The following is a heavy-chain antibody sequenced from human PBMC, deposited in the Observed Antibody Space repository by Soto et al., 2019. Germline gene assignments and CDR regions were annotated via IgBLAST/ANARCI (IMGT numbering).Heavy chain of an antibody. V-gene: IGHV4-59*01. J-gene: IGHJ3*02. CDR3: ARTKGEYYVFWSGYYKTPNDPLDI. CDR2: IYYSGST. Sequence: SETLSLTCTVSGGSISSYYWSWIRQPPGKGLEWIGYIYYSGSTNYNPSLKSRVTISVDTSKNQFSLKLSSVTAADTAVYYCARTKGEYYVFWSGYYKTPNDPLDIWGQGTMVPVS. CDR1: GGSISSYY. D-gene: IGHD3-3*01.